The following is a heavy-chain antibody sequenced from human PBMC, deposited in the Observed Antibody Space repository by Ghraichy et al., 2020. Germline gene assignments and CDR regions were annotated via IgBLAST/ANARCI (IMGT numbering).Heavy chain of an antibody. V-gene: IGHV5-51*01. CDR1: GYSFTSYW. J-gene: IGHJ6*02. D-gene: IGHD3-3*01. CDR3: ARLGRGNFYYYGMDV. CDR2: FYPGDSDT. Sequence: GESLNISCKGSGYSFTSYWIGWVRQMPGKGLELMGIFYPGDSDTRYSPSFQGQVTISADKSISTAYLHWSSLKASDTAMYYCARLGRGNFYYYGMDVWGQGTTVTVSS.